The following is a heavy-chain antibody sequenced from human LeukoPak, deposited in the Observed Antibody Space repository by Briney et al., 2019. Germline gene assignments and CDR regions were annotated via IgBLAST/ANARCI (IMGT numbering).Heavy chain of an antibody. J-gene: IGHJ4*02. CDR2: MNPNNGNA. Sequence: ASVTLSCKASGYTFTSYDSNCVRQAPGQGREWMGWMNPNNGNADYAQKFQGRVTVTRDTSTSTVHMELSGLRSEDTAVYYCARDQEGFDYWGQGTLVTVSS. CDR3: ARDQEGFDY. CDR1: GYTFTSYD. V-gene: IGHV1-8*01.